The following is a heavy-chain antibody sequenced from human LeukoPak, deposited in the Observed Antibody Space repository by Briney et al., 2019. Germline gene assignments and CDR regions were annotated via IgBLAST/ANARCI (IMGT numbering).Heavy chain of an antibody. CDR3: ARSTILTGYGSLDFDY. Sequence: ASVKVSCKASGYTFTSYYMHWVRQAPGQGLEWMGIINPSGGSTSYAQKFQGRVTMTRDTSTSTVYMELSSLRSEDTAVYYCARSTILTGYGSLDFDYWGQGTLVTVSS. CDR1: GYTFTSYY. J-gene: IGHJ4*02. CDR2: INPSGGST. V-gene: IGHV1-46*01. D-gene: IGHD3-9*01.